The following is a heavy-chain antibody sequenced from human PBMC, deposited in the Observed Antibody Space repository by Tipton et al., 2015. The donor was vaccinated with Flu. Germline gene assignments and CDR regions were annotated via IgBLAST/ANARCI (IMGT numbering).Heavy chain of an antibody. V-gene: IGHV4-4*07. Sequence: TLSLTCTVSGGSISSYYWSWIRQPAGKGLEWIGRIYTSGGTNYNPSLKSRVTMSVDMSKNQFSLELNSVTAADAAVYFCARCKSESYCHCFDSWSKGTLVTVSS. D-gene: IGHD3-10*01. CDR3: ARCKSESYCHCFDS. CDR1: GGSISSYY. CDR2: IYTSGGT. J-gene: IGHJ4*02.